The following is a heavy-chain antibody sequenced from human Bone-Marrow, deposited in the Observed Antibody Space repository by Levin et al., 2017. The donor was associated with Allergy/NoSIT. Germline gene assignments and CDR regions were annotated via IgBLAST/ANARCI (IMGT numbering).Heavy chain of an antibody. CDR2: IKPDGSEK. Sequence: QTGGSLRLSCAASGFTFNNYWMSWVRQAPGQALEWVANIKPDGSEKYYVDSVKARFTISRDNAKNSLYLQMNSLRAEDTAVYYCVRIGPMAAAGTYWYFSLWGRGALVTVSS. J-gene: IGHJ2*01. CDR1: GFTFNNYW. V-gene: IGHV3-7*01. CDR3: VRIGPMAAAGTYWYFSL. D-gene: IGHD6-13*01.